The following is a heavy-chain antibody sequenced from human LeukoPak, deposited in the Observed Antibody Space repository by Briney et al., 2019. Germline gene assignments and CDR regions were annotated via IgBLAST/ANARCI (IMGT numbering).Heavy chain of an antibody. V-gene: IGHV3-30-3*01. CDR1: GFTFSSYA. J-gene: IGHJ6*02. D-gene: IGHD6-6*01. CDR3: ARAPSHYYYGMDV. CDR2: ISYDGSNK. Sequence: QPGGSLRLSCAASGFTFSSYAMHWVRQAPGKGLEWVAVISYDGSNKYYADSVKGRFTISRDNSKNTLYLQMNSLRAEDTAVYYCARAPSHYYYGMDVWGQGTTVTVSS.